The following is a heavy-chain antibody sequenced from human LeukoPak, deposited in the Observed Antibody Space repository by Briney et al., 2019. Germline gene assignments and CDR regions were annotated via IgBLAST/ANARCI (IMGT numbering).Heavy chain of an antibody. V-gene: IGHV4-38-2*02. CDR2: IYHSGST. D-gene: IGHD2-15*01. Sequence: HSETLSLTCTVSGYSISTGYYWDWIRQPPGKGLEWIGSIYHSGSTYYNPSLKSRVTISVDTSKNQFSLKLSSVTAADTAVYYCARNSCPSGTCYDNRGYFDYWGQGTLVTVSS. CDR3: ARNSCPSGTCYDNRGYFDY. J-gene: IGHJ4*02. CDR1: GYSISTGYY.